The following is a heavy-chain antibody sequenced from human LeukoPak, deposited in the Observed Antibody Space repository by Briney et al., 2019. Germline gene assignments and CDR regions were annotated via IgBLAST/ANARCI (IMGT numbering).Heavy chain of an antibody. CDR2: IYSGGRT. J-gene: IGHJ4*02. D-gene: IGHD3-22*01. V-gene: IGHV3-53*01. CDR3: ARWTREYYDTSGYSY. Sequence: GGSLRLSCAASGFTVSSNYMSWVRQAPGKGLEWVSVIYSGGRTYYADSVKGRFTISRDNSKNTLYLQMNSLRAEDTAVYYCARWTREYYDTSGYSYWGQGTLVTVSS. CDR1: GFTVSSNY.